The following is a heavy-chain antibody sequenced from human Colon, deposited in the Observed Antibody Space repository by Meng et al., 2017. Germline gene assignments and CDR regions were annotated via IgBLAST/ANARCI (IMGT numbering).Heavy chain of an antibody. Sequence: QVQLRPWGAVLLKPSVTLSLTCAVYGGSFSDDYLTWIRQPPGKGLEWVGEIHPSGSTYYSPSPQSRVTITLDTSKNQFSLTLSSMTAADTAVYYCARGVDWAKSGNFWGQGTLVTVSS. J-gene: IGHJ4*02. D-gene: IGHD3-9*01. V-gene: IGHV4-34*01. CDR1: GGSFSDDY. CDR3: ARGVDWAKSGNF. CDR2: IHPSGST.